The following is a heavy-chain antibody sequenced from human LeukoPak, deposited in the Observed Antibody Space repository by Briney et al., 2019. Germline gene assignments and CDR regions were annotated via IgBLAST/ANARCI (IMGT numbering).Heavy chain of an antibody. CDR3: ARGKREPPTVTRFDY. D-gene: IGHD4-17*01. Sequence: SQTLSLTCTVSGGSISSGGYYWSWIRQHPGKGLEWIGYIYYSGSTYYNPSLKSRVTISVDTSKNQFSLKLSSVTAADTAVYYCARGKREPPTVTRFDYWGQGTLVTVSS. CDR1: GGSISSGGYY. CDR2: IYYSGST. J-gene: IGHJ4*02. V-gene: IGHV4-31*03.